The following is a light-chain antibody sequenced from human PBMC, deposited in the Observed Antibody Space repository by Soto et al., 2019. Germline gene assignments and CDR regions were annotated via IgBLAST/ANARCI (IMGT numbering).Light chain of an antibody. CDR1: QDIAVY. V-gene: IGKV1-39*01. Sequence: QMTQSPFSLSASVGDRVTITCQASQDIAVYLNWYQLKPGKAPKLLIYDASNLEAGVPSRFTGAGSGTEFTLTISSLQPEDFATYYCQQSYSTPRTFGGGTKVDI. CDR3: QQSYSTPRT. J-gene: IGKJ4*01. CDR2: DAS.